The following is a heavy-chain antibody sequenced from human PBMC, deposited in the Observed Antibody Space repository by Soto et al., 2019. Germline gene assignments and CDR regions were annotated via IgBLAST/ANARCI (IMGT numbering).Heavy chain of an antibody. D-gene: IGHD1-7*01. Sequence: PGGSLRLSCAASGFTFSSYAMNWVRQAPGKGLEWVSTISTSGGTTYYADSVKGRFTISRDNSKNTLHLQMNSLRAEDTAVYYCARPRGVNWNYGGYYYYYGMDVWGQGTTVTVSS. CDR1: GFTFSSYA. V-gene: IGHV3-23*01. CDR3: ARPRGVNWNYGGYYYYYGMDV. CDR2: ISTSGGTT. J-gene: IGHJ6*02.